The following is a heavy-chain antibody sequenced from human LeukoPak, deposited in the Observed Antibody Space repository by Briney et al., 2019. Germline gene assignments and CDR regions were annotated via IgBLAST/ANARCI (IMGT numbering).Heavy chain of an antibody. CDR1: GGSISSYY. Sequence: SETLSLTCTVSGGSISSYYWSWIRQPPGKGLEWIGYIYYSGSTNYNPSLKSRVTISVDTSKNQFSLKLSSVTAADTAVYYCARHSLSSGYYDWGQGTLVTVSS. J-gene: IGHJ4*02. CDR2: IYYSGST. V-gene: IGHV4-59*08. CDR3: ARHSLSSGYYD. D-gene: IGHD3-22*01.